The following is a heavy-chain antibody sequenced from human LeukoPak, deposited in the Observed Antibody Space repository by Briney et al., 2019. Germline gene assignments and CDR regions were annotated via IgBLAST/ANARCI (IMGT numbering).Heavy chain of an antibody. CDR3: AKDSAFGRTEKPYYYYYYGMDV. J-gene: IGHJ6*02. V-gene: IGHV3-30*02. D-gene: IGHD3-10*01. Sequence: PGGSLRLSCTASGFTFSNYGMHWVRQAPGKGLEWVAFVRYDESTKFYADSVKGRFTISRDNSKTTLYLQMNSLRAEDTAVYYCAKDSAFGRTEKPYYYYYYGMDVWGQGTTVTVSS. CDR1: GFTFSNYG. CDR2: VRYDESTK.